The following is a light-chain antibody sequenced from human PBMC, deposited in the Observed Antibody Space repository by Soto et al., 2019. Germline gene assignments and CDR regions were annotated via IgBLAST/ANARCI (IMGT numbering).Light chain of an antibody. Sequence: DIQMTQSPSSLSASVGDRVTITCRARQGISNYLAWYQQKPGKVPKLLIYAASTLQSGVPSRFSGSGSGTDFTLTISRRQREDVATYYCQKYNLARWPCAQGTNVEIK. CDR2: AAS. J-gene: IGKJ1*01. V-gene: IGKV1-27*01. CDR1: QGISNY. CDR3: QKYNLARWP.